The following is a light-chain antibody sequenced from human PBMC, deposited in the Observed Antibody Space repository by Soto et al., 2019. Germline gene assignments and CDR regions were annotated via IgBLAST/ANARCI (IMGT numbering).Light chain of an antibody. J-gene: IGLJ1*01. CDR1: SSDIGGYDY. V-gene: IGLV2-8*01. Sequence: QSALTQPPSGSGSPGQSVTTSCTGTSSDIGGYDYVSWYQQHPGKAPKLMIYEVSKRPSGVPDCFSGSKSGNTASLTVSGLQADGVADYYSSIYAGSDDFVFGTGTKGT. CDR2: EVS. CDR3: SIYAGSDDFV.